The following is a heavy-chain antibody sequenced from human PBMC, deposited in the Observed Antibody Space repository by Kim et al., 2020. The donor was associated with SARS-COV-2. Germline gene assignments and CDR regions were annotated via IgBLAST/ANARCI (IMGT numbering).Heavy chain of an antibody. D-gene: IGHD3-10*01. Sequence: YSPSFQGQVTISADKSISTAYLQWSSLKASDTAMYYCARQRGYYYYYMDVWGKGTTVTVSS. J-gene: IGHJ6*03. CDR3: ARQRGYYYYYMDV. V-gene: IGHV5-51*01.